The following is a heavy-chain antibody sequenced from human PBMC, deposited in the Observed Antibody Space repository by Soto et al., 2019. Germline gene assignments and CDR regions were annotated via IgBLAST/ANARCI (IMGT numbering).Heavy chain of an antibody. Sequence: SETLSLTCTVSGGSISSYYWSWIRQPPGKGLEWIGYIYYSGSTNYNPSLKSRVTISVDTSKNQFSLKLNSMTAADTAVYYCARHNYGSGSTYFDDWGQGTLVTVSS. D-gene: IGHD3-10*01. CDR2: IYYSGST. V-gene: IGHV4-59*08. CDR1: GGSISSYY. CDR3: ARHNYGSGSTYFDD. J-gene: IGHJ4*02.